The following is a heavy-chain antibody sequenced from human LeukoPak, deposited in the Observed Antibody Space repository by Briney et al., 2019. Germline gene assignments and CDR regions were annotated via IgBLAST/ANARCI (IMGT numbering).Heavy chain of an antibody. J-gene: IGHJ1*01. D-gene: IGHD3-3*01. CDR2: ISYDGKKS. V-gene: IGHV3-30*04. CDR1: GFSFNSYD. Sequence: GGSLRLSCAASGFSFNSYDMHWVRQAPGKGLEWVAVISYDGKKSYYADSVKGRFTISRDNSKSTLYLQMNSLRAEDTAVYYCAKAAGKENGYDFWFQHWGQGTLVTVSS. CDR3: AKAAGKENGYDFWFQH.